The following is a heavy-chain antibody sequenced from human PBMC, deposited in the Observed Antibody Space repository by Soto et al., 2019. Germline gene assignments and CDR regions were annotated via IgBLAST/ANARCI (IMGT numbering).Heavy chain of an antibody. CDR1: GFTFSSYG. CDR2: ISYDGSHE. D-gene: IGHD4-17*01. CDR3: AKDAVTTYYFDL. J-gene: IGHJ2*01. V-gene: IGHV3-30*18. Sequence: QVQLVESGGGVVQPGRSLRLSCAASGFTFSSYGMHWVRQAPGRELEWVAVISYDGSHEYYAGSVKGRFTISRDNSKNTLFLEMNSLRPEDTAVYYCAKDAVTTYYFDLWGRGTLGTVSS.